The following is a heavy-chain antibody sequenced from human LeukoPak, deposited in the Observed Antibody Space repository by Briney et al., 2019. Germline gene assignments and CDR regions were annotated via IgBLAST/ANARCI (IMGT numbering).Heavy chain of an antibody. Sequence: SVKVSCKASGGTSSSYAISWVRQAPGQGLEWMGGIIPIFGTANYAQKFQGRVTITADESTSTAYMELSSLRSEDTAVYYCARARFADTPSRYYYDSSGYYQFDYWGQGTLVTVSS. D-gene: IGHD3-22*01. J-gene: IGHJ4*02. CDR1: GGTSSSYA. V-gene: IGHV1-69*13. CDR3: ARARFADTPSRYYYDSSGYYQFDY. CDR2: IIPIFGTA.